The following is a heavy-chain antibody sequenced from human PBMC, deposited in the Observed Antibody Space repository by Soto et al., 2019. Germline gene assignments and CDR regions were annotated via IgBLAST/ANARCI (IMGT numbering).Heavy chain of an antibody. CDR2: IIHIFGTA. V-gene: IGHV1-69*13. D-gene: IGHD5-18*01. Sequence: SVKVSCKASGGSFTYTLSWVRQAPGQGLEWMGGIIHIFGTANYAQKFQGRVTITADESTKTAYMELSTLRSEDTAVYYCARLHSHGTYGMDVWGQGTTVTVSS. J-gene: IGHJ6*02. CDR3: ARLHSHGTYGMDV. CDR1: GGSFTYT.